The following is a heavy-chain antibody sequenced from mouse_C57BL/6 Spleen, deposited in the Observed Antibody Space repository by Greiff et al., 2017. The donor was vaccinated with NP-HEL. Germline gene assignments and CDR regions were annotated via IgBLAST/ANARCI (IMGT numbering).Heavy chain of an antibody. J-gene: IGHJ3*01. D-gene: IGHD2-5*01. CDR3: ARRSNYGFAY. CDR2: IYPGDGDT. V-gene: IGHV1-80*01. Sequence: VQGVESGAELVKPGASVKISCKASGYAFSSYWMNWVKQRPGKGLEWIGQIYPGDGDTNYNGKFKGKATLTADKSSSTAYMQLSSLTSEDSAVYFCARRSNYGFAYWGQGTLVTVSA. CDR1: GYAFSSYW.